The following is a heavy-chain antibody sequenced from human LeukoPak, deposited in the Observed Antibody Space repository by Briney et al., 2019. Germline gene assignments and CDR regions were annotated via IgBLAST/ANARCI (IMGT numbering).Heavy chain of an antibody. CDR2: ISYDGSNK. Sequence: GRSLRLSCAASGFTFSSYAMHWVRQAPGKGLEWVAVISYDGSNKYYADSVKGRFTISRDNSKNTLYLQMNSLRAEDTAVYYCARYYGGSGLDYWGQGTLVTVSS. V-gene: IGHV3-30*04. D-gene: IGHD4-23*01. J-gene: IGHJ4*02. CDR3: ARYYGGSGLDY. CDR1: GFTFSSYA.